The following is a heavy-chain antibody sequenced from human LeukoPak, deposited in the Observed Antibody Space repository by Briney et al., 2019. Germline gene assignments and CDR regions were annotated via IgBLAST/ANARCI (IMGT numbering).Heavy chain of an antibody. D-gene: IGHD2-15*01. CDR1: GFTFSSYG. CDR3: ARDGTPHYSYYYMDV. CDR2: ISGSGGST. Sequence: GGSLRLSCAASGFTFSSYGMSWVRQAPGKGLEWVSAISGSGGSTYYADSVKGRFTVSRDNAKNSLYLQMNSLRAEDTAVYYCARDGTPHYSYYYMDVWGKGTTVTVSS. J-gene: IGHJ6*03. V-gene: IGHV3-23*01.